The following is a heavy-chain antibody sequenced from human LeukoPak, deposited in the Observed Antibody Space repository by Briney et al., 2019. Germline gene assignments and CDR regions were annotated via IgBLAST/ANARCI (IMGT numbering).Heavy chain of an antibody. CDR1: GFTFSDYA. Sequence: GGSLRLSCAASGFTFSDYAMHWVRQVPGKGPEWVGGSSWNSGTIAYGDSVKGRATISRDNARNSLYLEVNSLRVEDTALYYCAKDMAVGTTPRVYAFDVWGQGSLVTVSS. J-gene: IGHJ3*01. CDR2: SSWNSGTI. CDR3: AKDMAVGTTPRVYAFDV. V-gene: IGHV3-9*01. D-gene: IGHD1/OR15-1a*01.